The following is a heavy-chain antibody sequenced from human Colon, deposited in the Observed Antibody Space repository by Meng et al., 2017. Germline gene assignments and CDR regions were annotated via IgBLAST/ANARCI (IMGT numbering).Heavy chain of an antibody. CDR2: INTKTGNP. CDR1: GYPFTTYA. D-gene: IGHD3-16*01. V-gene: IGHV7-4-1*02. Sequence: ASVKVSCKASGYPFTTYAINWVRQAPGQGLEWMGWINTKTGNPIYAQGFTGRFVFSLDTSVSTAYLEISSLKADDTAVYYCARDDGSLGQHKRHYVMNVWGPGNTV. CDR3: ARDDGSLGQHKRHYVMNV. J-gene: IGHJ6*02.